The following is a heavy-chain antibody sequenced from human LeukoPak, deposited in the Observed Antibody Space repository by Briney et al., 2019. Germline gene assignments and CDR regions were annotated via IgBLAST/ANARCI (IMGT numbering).Heavy chain of an antibody. CDR1: GFTFSSYA. J-gene: IGHJ4*02. D-gene: IGHD5-18*01. CDR3: AKERSQQWSHFDY. V-gene: IGHV3-23*01. CDR2: ISGSGGST. Sequence: PGGSLRLSCAASGFTFSSYAMNWVRQAPGKGLEWVSAISGSGGSTYYADSGKGPFTISRDNSKNTLYLETNRLRAEDTAVYYCAKERSQQWSHFDYGGQGTLVTVSS.